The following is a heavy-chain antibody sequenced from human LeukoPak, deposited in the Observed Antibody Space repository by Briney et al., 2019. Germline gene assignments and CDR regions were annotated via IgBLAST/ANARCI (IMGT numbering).Heavy chain of an antibody. V-gene: IGHV4-34*01. D-gene: IGHD3-22*01. Sequence: SETLSLTCAVYGGSFSGYYWSWIRQPPGKGLEWIGEINHSGSTNYNPSLKGRVTISVDTSKNQFSLRLSSVTAADTAVYYCARGQGPSRVVVIMKPSYFDYWGQGTLVTVSS. J-gene: IGHJ4*02. CDR1: GGSFSGYY. CDR2: INHSGST. CDR3: ARGQGPSRVVVIMKPSYFDY.